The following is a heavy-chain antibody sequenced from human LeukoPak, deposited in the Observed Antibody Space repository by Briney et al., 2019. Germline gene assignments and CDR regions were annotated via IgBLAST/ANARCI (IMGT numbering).Heavy chain of an antibody. D-gene: IGHD1-26*01. CDR3: AVKSGSYSNWFDP. CDR1: GFTFSNNA. V-gene: IGHV3-23*01. CDR2: ISGSGGST. J-gene: IGHJ5*02. Sequence: PGGSLRLSCAASGFTFSNNAMSWVRQAPGKGLEWVSAISGSGGSTYYADSAKGRFTISRDNAKNSLYLQMNSLRAENTAAYYCAVKSGSYSNWFDPWGQGTLVTVSS.